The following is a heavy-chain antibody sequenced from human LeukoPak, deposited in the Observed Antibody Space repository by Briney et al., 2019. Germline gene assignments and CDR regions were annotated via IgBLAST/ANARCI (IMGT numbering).Heavy chain of an antibody. CDR1: GGSISSGGYY. CDR3: ARVGDYVFDY. CDR2: IYYSGST. V-gene: IGHV4-31*03. D-gene: IGHD4-17*01. J-gene: IGHJ4*02. Sequence: SETLSLTCTVSGGSISSGGYYWSWIRQHPGKGLEWIGYIYYSGSTYYNPSPKSRVTISVDTSKNQFSLKLSSVTAADTAVYYCARVGDYVFDYWGQGTLVTVSS.